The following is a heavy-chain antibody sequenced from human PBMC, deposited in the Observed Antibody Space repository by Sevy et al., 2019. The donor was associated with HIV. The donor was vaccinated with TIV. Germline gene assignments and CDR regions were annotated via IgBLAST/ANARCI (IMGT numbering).Heavy chain of an antibody. V-gene: IGHV4-34*01. J-gene: IGHJ3*02. CDR2: INNSGST. Sequence: SETLSLTCAVYGGSFSGYYWSWIRQPPGKGLEWIGEINNSGSTKYNPSLKSRVSISVDMSKNQFSLKLSSVTAADTAVYYCARSLTRDAFDIWGQGTMVTVSS. D-gene: IGHD3-16*02. CDR3: ARSLTRDAFDI. CDR1: GGSFSGYY.